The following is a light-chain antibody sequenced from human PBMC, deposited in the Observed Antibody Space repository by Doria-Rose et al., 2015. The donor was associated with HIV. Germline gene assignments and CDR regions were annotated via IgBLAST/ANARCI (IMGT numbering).Light chain of an antibody. V-gene: IGKV3-20*01. CDR3: HQYGTSWT. CDR2: DGS. CDR1: QSFSSTY. Sequence: TQSPGTLSLSPGERATLSCSASQSFSSTYLAWYQQKPGQAPSLLIYDGSTRATGIPDRFSASGSGTDFTLTINRLEPEDFALYCCHQYGTSWTFGQGTKVEV. J-gene: IGKJ1*01.